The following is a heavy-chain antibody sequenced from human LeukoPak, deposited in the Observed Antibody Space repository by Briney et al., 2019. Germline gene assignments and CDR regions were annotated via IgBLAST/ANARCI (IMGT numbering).Heavy chain of an antibody. D-gene: IGHD3-22*01. Sequence: PGGSLGLSCAASGFTFSDYAMTWVRQAPGKGPEWVSGISGSGDTTYYTDSVKGRFTISRDNSKNTVDLQMNTLRAEDTAVYYCAKRDNNDYYTGLHVFDIWGQGTLVTVSS. CDR1: GFTFSDYA. V-gene: IGHV3-23*01. J-gene: IGHJ3*02. CDR2: ISGSGDTT. CDR3: AKRDNNDYYTGLHVFDI.